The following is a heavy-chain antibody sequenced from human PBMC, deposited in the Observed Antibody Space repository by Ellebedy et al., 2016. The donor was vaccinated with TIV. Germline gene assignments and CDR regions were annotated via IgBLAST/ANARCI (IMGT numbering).Heavy chain of an antibody. CDR2: IYPGDSDT. Sequence: KVSCKGSGYGFTSYWIGWVRQMPGKSLEWMGNIYPGDSDTRYSPSFQGQVTISADKSISTAYLQWSSLKTSDTAMYYCARGPLLWFGEYNWFDPWGQGTLVTVSS. CDR3: ARGPLLWFGEYNWFDP. D-gene: IGHD3-10*01. J-gene: IGHJ5*02. V-gene: IGHV5-51*01. CDR1: GYGFTSYW.